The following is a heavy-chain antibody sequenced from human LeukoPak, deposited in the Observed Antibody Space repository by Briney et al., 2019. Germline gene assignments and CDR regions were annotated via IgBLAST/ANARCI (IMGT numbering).Heavy chain of an antibody. CDR2: ISYDGSNK. Sequence: GGSLRLSCAASGFTFSSYAMHWVRQAPDKGLEWVAVISYDGSNKYYADSVKGRFTISRDNSKNTLYLQMNSLRAEDTAVYYCAREDFSDGFLWTLRYYGMDVWGQGTTVTVSS. CDR3: AREDFSDGFLWTLRYYGMDV. CDR1: GFTFSSYA. V-gene: IGHV3-30-3*01. J-gene: IGHJ6*02. D-gene: IGHD3/OR15-3a*01.